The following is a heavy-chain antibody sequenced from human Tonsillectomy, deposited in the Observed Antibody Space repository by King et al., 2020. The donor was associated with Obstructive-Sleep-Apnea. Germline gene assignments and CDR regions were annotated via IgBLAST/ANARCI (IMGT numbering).Heavy chain of an antibody. J-gene: IGHJ3*02. Sequence: TLKESGPALVKPTQTLTLTCTFSGFSLSTSGMCVSWIRQPPGKALEWLARIDWDDDKYYSTSLKTRLTISKDTSKNPVVLTMTNMDPVDTATYYCARIIAAHDAFDIWGQGTMVTVSS. V-gene: IGHV2-70*11. D-gene: IGHD6-25*01. CDR2: IDWDDDK. CDR3: ARIIAAHDAFDI. CDR1: GFSLSTSGMC.